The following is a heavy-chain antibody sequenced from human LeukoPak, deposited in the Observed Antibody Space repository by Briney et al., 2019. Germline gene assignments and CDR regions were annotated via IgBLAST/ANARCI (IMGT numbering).Heavy chain of an antibody. J-gene: IGHJ3*02. V-gene: IGHV4-34*01. Sequence: SETLSLTCAVYGGSFSGYYWSWIRQPPGKGLEWIGEINHSGSTNYNPSLKSRVTISVDTSKNQFSLKLSSVTAADTAVYYCARLDREAVDIVATYAFDIWGQGTMVTVSS. CDR2: INHSGST. CDR1: GGSFSGYY. CDR3: ARLDREAVDIVATYAFDI. D-gene: IGHD5-12*01.